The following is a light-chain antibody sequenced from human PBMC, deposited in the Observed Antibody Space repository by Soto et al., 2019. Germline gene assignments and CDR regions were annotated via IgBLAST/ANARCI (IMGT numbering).Light chain of an antibody. CDR2: GAS. V-gene: IGKV3-15*01. CDR1: QSVSSN. CDR3: QQYNNWPPWT. J-gene: IGKJ1*01. Sequence: EIVMTQSPATLSVSPGERATLSCRASQSVSSNLAWYQQKPVQAPRLLIYGASTRATGIPARFSGSGSGTEFTLTISILQSEDFAVYYCQQYNNWPPWTFGQGTKVEIK.